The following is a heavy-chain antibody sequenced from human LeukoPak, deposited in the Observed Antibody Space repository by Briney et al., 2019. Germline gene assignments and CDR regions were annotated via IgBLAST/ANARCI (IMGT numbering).Heavy chain of an antibody. CDR1: GDSLTTDDSF. J-gene: IGHJ3*02. D-gene: IGHD1-1*01. CDR3: ARDGYINDAFDI. Sequence: TLTLTCTVSGDSLTTDDSFWSWIPQFPGKGLEWIGYIHYRGTTNYNPSLKSRLSMSIDMSKDQFSLNLTSVTAADTAMYYCARDGYINDAFDIWGQGIVVTVSS. V-gene: IGHV4-31*03. CDR2: IHYRGTT.